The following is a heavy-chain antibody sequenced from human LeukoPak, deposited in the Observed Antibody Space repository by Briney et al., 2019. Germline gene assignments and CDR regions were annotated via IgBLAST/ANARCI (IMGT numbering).Heavy chain of an antibody. CDR2: LYYSGST. V-gene: IGHV4-59*12. J-gene: IGHJ4*02. Sequence: NSSETLSLTCSVSGDSISRDYWTWIRQPPGKGLEWIGHLYYSGSTNYNPSLKSRVTISVDTSKNQFSLKLSSVTAADTAVYYCARERYGSGSYYIWGQGTLVTVSS. D-gene: IGHD3-10*01. CDR1: GDSISRDY. CDR3: ARERYGSGSYYI.